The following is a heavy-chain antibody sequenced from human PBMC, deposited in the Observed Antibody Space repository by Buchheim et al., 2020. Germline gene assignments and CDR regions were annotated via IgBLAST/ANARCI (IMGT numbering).Heavy chain of an antibody. CDR1: GFTFSSYG. J-gene: IGHJ6*02. Sequence: QVQLVESGGGVVQPGRSLRLSCAASGFTFSSYGIHWVRQAPGKGLEWVAAISYDGNNKYHADSVKGRFTISRDDSKNTLYLQMNSLRAEDKAVYYCVKDGGKYQLPRVDYGMDVWGHGTT. CDR2: ISYDGNNK. D-gene: IGHD2-2*01. V-gene: IGHV3-30*18. CDR3: VKDGGKYQLPRVDYGMDV.